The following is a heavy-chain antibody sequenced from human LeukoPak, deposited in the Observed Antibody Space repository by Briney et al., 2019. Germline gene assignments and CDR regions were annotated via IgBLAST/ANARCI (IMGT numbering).Heavy chain of an antibody. J-gene: IGHJ3*02. Sequence: ASVKASCKASGYTFTGYYMHWVRQAPGQGLEWMGWINPNSGGTNYAQKFQGRVTMTRDTSISTAYMELSRLRSDDTAVYYCAVGLLTGDAFDIWGQGTMVTVSS. CDR1: GYTFTGYY. CDR3: AVGLLTGDAFDI. V-gene: IGHV1-2*02. CDR2: INPNSGGT. D-gene: IGHD7-27*01.